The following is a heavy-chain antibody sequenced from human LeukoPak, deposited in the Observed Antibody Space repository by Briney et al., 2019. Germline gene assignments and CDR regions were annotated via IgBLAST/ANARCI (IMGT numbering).Heavy chain of an antibody. CDR1: GGSISSGSYY. CDR2: IYTSGST. J-gene: IGHJ4*02. Sequence: SETLSLTCTVSGGSISSGSYYWSWIRQPAGKGLEWIGRIYTSGSTNYNPSLKSRVTISVDTSKNQFSLKLSSVTAADTAVYYCARGPLRGSGFDYWGQGTLVTVSS. V-gene: IGHV4-61*02. CDR3: ARGPLRGSGFDY. D-gene: IGHD6-19*01.